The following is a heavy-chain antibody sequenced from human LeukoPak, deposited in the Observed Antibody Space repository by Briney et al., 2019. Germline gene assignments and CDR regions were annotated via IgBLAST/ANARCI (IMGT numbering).Heavy chain of an antibody. CDR1: GFTFSNYA. CDR2: ISGSGANT. V-gene: IGHV3-23*01. CDR3: AKGPLIEVAGTTWDY. D-gene: IGHD6-19*01. J-gene: IGHJ4*02. Sequence: PGGSLRLSCAASGFTFSNYAMTWVRQAPGKGLEWVSAISGSGANTYYADAVKGRFTISRDNSKNTLSLQMNSLRAEDRAIYYCAKGPLIEVAGTTWDYWGQGTLVTVSS.